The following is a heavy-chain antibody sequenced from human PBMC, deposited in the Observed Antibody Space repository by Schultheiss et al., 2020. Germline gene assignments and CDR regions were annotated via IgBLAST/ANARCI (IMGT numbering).Heavy chain of an antibody. J-gene: IGHJ6*02. CDR3: ARLRITMVRGVLHHYYGMDV. V-gene: IGHV4-34*01. Sequence: SQTLSLTCAVYGGSFSGYYWGWIRQPPGKGLEWIGSIYYSGSTNYNPSLKSRVTISVDTSKNQFSLKLSSVTAADTAVYYCARLRITMVRGVLHHYYGMDVWGQGTTVTVSS. D-gene: IGHD3-10*01. CDR1: GGSFSGYY. CDR2: IYYSGST.